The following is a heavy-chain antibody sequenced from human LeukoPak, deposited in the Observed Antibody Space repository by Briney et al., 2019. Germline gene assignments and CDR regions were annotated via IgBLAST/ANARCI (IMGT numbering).Heavy chain of an antibody. D-gene: IGHD6-13*01. V-gene: IGHV3-30-3*01. CDR1: GFTFSSYA. CDR3: ARGEGSSSWHPDAFDI. Sequence: PGRSLRLSCAASGFTFSSYAMHWVRQAPGKGLEWVAVISYDGSNKYYADSVKGRFTISRDNAKNSLYLQMNSLRAEDTAVYYCARGEGSSSWHPDAFDIWGQGTMVTVSS. CDR2: ISYDGSNK. J-gene: IGHJ3*02.